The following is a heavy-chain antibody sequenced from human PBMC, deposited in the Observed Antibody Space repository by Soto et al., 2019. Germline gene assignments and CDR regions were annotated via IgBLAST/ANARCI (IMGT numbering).Heavy chain of an antibody. CDR3: VKDRGSGTLRYYVMDV. CDR1: GFSFSSYA. J-gene: IGHJ6*02. CDR2: MSYDETKI. D-gene: IGHD3-10*01. V-gene: IGHV3-30*18. Sequence: QEQLVESGGGVVQPGMSLRLSCAASGFSFSSYAVHWVRQAPGKGLEWVAVMSYDETKINYEDSVKGRFTISRDNSKNTLFLQMNGLRPEDTAVYFCVKDRGSGTLRYYVMDVWGRGTPVTVSS.